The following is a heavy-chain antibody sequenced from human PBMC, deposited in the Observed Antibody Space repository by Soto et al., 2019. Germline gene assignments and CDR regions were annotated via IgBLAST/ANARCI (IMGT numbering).Heavy chain of an antibody. CDR3: AKDRGSSGWYNWFDP. Sequence: PGGSLRLSCAASGFTFSSYGMHWVRQAPGKGLEWVAVISYDGSNKYYADSVKGRFTISRDNSKNTLYLQMNSLRAEDTAVYYCAKDRGSSGWYNWFDPWGQGTLVTVSS. V-gene: IGHV3-30*18. J-gene: IGHJ5*02. CDR2: ISYDGSNK. D-gene: IGHD6-19*01. CDR1: GFTFSSYG.